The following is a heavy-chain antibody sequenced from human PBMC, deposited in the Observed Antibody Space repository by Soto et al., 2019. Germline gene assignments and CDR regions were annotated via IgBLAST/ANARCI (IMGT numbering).Heavy chain of an antibody. D-gene: IGHD3-3*01. CDR3: ARIDFWSGMDV. V-gene: IGHV3-74*01. CDR2: INSDGSST. J-gene: IGHJ6*02. CDR1: GFTFSSFW. Sequence: EVQLVESGGGLVQPGGSLRVSCAASGFTFSSFWMYWVRQAPGKGLAWVSRINSDGSSTNYADSVRGRVTISIDNAKNTLYLQMNSLRAEDTAVYYCARIDFWSGMDVWGQGTTVTVSS.